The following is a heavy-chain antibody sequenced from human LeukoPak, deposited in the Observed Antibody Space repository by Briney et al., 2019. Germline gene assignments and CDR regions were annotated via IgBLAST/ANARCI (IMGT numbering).Heavy chain of an antibody. CDR1: GFTFSNHG. V-gene: IGHV3-30*02. CDR3: ARSYISPNWFDP. J-gene: IGHJ5*02. CDR2: MRHDGSIK. D-gene: IGHD3-16*01. Sequence: GGSLRLSCEASGFTFSNHGMHWVRQAPGKGPEWVAFMRHDGSIKYYVDSVKGRFTISRDNSKNTLYLQMNSLRAEDTAIYYCARSYISPNWFDPWGQGTLVTVSS.